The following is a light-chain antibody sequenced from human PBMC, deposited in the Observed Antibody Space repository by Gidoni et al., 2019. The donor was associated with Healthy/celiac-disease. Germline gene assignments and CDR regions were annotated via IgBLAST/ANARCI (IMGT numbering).Light chain of an antibody. CDR3: QQSYSTSFT. Sequence: DIQMTQSPSSLSASVGDRVTIPCRASQSISSYLNWYQQKPGKAPKLLIYAASSLQSGVPSRFSGSGSGTDFTLTISSLQPEDFATYYCQQSYSTSFTFXPXTKVDIK. CDR2: AAS. J-gene: IGKJ3*01. V-gene: IGKV1-39*01. CDR1: QSISSY.